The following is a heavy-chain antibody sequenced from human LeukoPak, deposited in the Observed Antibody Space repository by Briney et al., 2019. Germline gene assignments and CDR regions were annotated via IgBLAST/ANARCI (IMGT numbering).Heavy chain of an antibody. D-gene: IGHD2-8*01. CDR2: ISASGIHI. J-gene: IGHJ5*02. V-gene: IGHV3-23*01. CDR1: GFTFSKYD. Sequence: GGSLRLSCAVSGFTFSKYDMNWVRQAPGKGPEWVTTISASGIHIYYADSAKGRFTISRDNSRNTLELQMNSLRGEDTAVYYCVRMVSGASWGQGTLVSVTS. CDR3: VRMVSGAS.